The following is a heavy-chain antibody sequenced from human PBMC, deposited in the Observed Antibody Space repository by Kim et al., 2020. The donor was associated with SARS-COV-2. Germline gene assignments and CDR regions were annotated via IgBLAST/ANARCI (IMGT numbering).Heavy chain of an antibody. J-gene: IGHJ5*02. V-gene: IGHV1-69*04. D-gene: IGHD3-22*01. CDR1: GGTFSSYA. CDR2: IIPILGIA. CDR3: ATLSRNYYDSSGPES. Sequence: SVKVSCKASGGTFSSYAISWVRQAPGQGLEWMGRIIPILGIANYAQKFQGRVTITADKSTSTAYMELSSLRSEDTAVYYCATLSRNYYDSSGPESWGQGTLVTVSS.